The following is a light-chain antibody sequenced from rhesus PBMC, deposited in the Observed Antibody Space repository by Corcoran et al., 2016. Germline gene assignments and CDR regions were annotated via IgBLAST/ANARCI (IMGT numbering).Light chain of an antibody. CDR3: PQHNSNPYS. CDR1: QGISNW. Sequence: DIQMTQSPSSLSASVGDRVTITCQASQGISNWLAWYQQKPGKAPKLLIYAASSLQSGVPSRFSGSGSGTEFTLPIGSLQPEDFATYSCPQHNSNPYSFGQGTKVEIK. V-gene: IGKV1-33*02. J-gene: IGKJ2*01. CDR2: AAS.